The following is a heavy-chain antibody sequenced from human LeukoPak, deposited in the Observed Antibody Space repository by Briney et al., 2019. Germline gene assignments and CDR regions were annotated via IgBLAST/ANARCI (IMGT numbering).Heavy chain of an antibody. CDR2: IYGSGYT. Sequence: SETLSLTCTVSGGSISGWYWSWIRQPPGKGLEWIGYIYGSGYTNYNPSLRSRVTMSLDTSKNQFSLKLSSVTAADTAVYYCARGDGNDFKWFDPWGQGTLVTVSS. V-gene: IGHV4-59*01. CDR1: GGSISGWY. D-gene: IGHD3/OR15-3a*01. J-gene: IGHJ5*02. CDR3: ARGDGNDFKWFDP.